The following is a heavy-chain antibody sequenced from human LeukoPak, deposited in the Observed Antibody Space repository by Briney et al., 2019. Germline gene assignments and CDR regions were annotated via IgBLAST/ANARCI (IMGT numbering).Heavy chain of an antibody. CDR1: GFTFSSYA. V-gene: IGHV4-38-2*01. Sequence: GSLRLSCVASGFTFSSYAMSWVRQAPGKGLEWIGSVSHSGTTYSNPSLTSRVTISVDTSKNQFSLKVNSVTAADTAVYYCVREVVTTILMFDHWGQGTPVTVSS. CDR3: VREVVTTILMFDH. D-gene: IGHD2-21*02. CDR2: VSHSGTT. J-gene: IGHJ4*02.